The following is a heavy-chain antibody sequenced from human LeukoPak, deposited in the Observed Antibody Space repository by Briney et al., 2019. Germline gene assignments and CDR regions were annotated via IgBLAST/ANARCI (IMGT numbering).Heavy chain of an antibody. J-gene: IGHJ4*02. V-gene: IGHV4-59*12. CDR1: GGSISSYY. D-gene: IGHD3-10*01. CDR3: ARGPVLLWFGEFQDPEPHFDY. Sequence: SETLSLTCTVSGGSISSYYWSWIRQPPGKGLEWIGYIYYSGSTNYNPSLKSRVTISVDTSKNQFSLKLSSVTAADTAVYYCARGPVLLWFGEFQDPEPHFDYWGQGTLVTVSS. CDR2: IYYSGST.